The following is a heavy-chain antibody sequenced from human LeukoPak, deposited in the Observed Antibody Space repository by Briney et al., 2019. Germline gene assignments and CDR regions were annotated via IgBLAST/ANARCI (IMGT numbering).Heavy chain of an antibody. CDR2: IYYSGST. CDR3: ARWGITIFGVVPSGAFDI. J-gene: IGHJ3*02. CDR1: GGSISSSSYY. Sequence: SETLSLTCTVSGGSISSSSYYWGWIRQPPGKGLEWIGSIYYSGSTYYNPSLKSRVTISVDTSKNQFSLKLSSVTAADTAVHYCARWGITIFGVVPSGAFDIWGQGTMVTVSS. D-gene: IGHD3-3*01. V-gene: IGHV4-39*01.